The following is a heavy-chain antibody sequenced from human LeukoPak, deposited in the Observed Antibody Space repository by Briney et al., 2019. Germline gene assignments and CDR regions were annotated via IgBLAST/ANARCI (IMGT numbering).Heavy chain of an antibody. V-gene: IGHV4-59*08. D-gene: IGHD5-12*01. CDR3: ARHSRGYDSEFEY. J-gene: IGHJ4*02. CDR1: GDSIITYY. CDR2: MYYSGST. Sequence: SETLSLTCTVSGDSIITYYWSWIRQPPGEGLEWIGYMYYSGSTNYNPSLKSRVTISVDKSRNQFSLTLSSVTAADTAVYYCARHSRGYDSEFEYWGQGTLVTVSS.